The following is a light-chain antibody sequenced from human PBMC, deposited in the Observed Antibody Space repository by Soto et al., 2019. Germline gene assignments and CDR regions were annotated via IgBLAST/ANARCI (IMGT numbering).Light chain of an antibody. Sequence: QSVLAQPPSGSAAPGQKVTISCSGSSSNIGNNYVSWYQQLPGTAPELLIYENNKRPSGIPDRFSGSKSGTSATLGITGLQTGDEADYYCGTWDSSLSALYVFGTGTKVTVL. V-gene: IGLV1-51*02. CDR3: GTWDSSLSALYV. CDR2: ENN. J-gene: IGLJ1*01. CDR1: SSNIGNNY.